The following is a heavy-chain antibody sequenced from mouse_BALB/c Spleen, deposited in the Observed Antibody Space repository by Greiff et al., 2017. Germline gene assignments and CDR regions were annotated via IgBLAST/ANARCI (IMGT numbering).Heavy chain of an antibody. CDR1: GDSITSGY. D-gene: IGHD1-1*01. CDR2: ISYSGST. J-gene: IGHJ3*01. CDR3: ARNYYGSSYRAWFAY. V-gene: IGHV3-8*02. Sequence: EVKLMESGPSLVKPSQTLSLTCSVTGDSITSGYWNWIRKFPGNKLEYMGYISYSGSTYYNPSLKSRISITRDTSKNQYYLQLNSVTTEDTATYYCARNYYGSSYRAWFAYWGQGTLVTVSA.